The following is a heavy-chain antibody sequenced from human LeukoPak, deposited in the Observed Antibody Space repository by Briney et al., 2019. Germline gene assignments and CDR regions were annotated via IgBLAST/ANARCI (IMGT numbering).Heavy chain of an antibody. J-gene: IGHJ3*02. Sequence: GASVKVSCKASGGTFSSYAISWVRQAPGQGLEWMGWIIPIFGTANYAQKFQGRVTITTDESTSTAYMELSSLRSEDTAVYYCAREGSRGFDAFDIWGQGTMVTVSS. V-gene: IGHV1-69*05. CDR3: AREGSRGFDAFDI. CDR1: GGTFSSYA. CDR2: IIPIFGTA.